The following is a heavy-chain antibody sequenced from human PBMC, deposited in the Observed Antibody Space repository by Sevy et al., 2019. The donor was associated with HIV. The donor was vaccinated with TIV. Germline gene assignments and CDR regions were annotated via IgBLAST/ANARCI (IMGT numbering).Heavy chain of an antibody. V-gene: IGHV3-30*04. CDR2: ILRDGSNE. D-gene: IGHD2-21*01. Sequence: GGSLRLSCAASRFNFSNYAMHWVRQAPGKGLEWVALILRDGSNEHYADSVKGRFTISRDNSQNTVYLQMNSLRPEDTAVYYCARDRLLSLLDFWGQGTLVTVSS. J-gene: IGHJ4*02. CDR3: ARDRLLSLLDF. CDR1: RFNFSNYA.